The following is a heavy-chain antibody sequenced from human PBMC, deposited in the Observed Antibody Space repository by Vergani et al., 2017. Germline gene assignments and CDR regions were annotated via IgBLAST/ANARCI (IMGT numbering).Heavy chain of an antibody. J-gene: IGHJ4*02. CDR3: ARGFWKDTSCYRGLWY. V-gene: IGHV1-8*01. Sequence: QVQLVQSGAEVKKPGASVKVSCKASGYTFTRYDINWVRQATGQGLEWMGWMNPNSGNTGYAQKFQGRVTMTRNTSISTAYMELSSLGAEDTAVYYCARGFWKDTSCYRGLWYWGQGTLVTVSS. D-gene: IGHD2-2*02. CDR2: MNPNSGNT. CDR1: GYTFTRYD.